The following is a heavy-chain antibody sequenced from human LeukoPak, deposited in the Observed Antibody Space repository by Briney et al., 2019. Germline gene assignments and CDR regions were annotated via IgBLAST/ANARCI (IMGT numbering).Heavy chain of an antibody. CDR2: INPNSGGT. J-gene: IGHJ4*02. V-gene: IGHV1-2*02. D-gene: IGHD5-12*01. CDR1: GYTFTGYY. CDR3: ARGGAGTAYYDWDFFRFDY. Sequence: ASEKVSCKASGYTFTGYYMHWVRQAPGQGLEWMGWINPNSGGTSYAQRFQGRVTLTRDTSISTAYMELSRLRSGDTAVYYCARGGAGTAYYDWDFFRFDYWGQGTLVTVSS.